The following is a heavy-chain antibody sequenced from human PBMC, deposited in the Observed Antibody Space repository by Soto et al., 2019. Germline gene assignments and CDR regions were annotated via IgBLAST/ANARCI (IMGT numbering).Heavy chain of an antibody. V-gene: IGHV1-69*13. D-gene: IGHD2-2*01. Sequence: SVKVSCKASGGTFSSYAISWVRQAPGQGLEWMGGIIPIFGTANYAQKFQGRVTITADESTSTAYMELSSLRSEDTAVYYCAKDLYCISTSCYWRYGMDVWGQGTTVTVSS. CDR2: IIPIFGTA. J-gene: IGHJ6*02. CDR1: GGTFSSYA. CDR3: AKDLYCISTSCYWRYGMDV.